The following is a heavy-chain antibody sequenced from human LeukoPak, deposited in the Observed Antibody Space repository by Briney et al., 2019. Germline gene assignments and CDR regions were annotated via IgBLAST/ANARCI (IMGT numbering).Heavy chain of an antibody. J-gene: IGHJ6*02. CDR3: ATDQGYYYGMDV. Sequence: ASVKVSCTVSGYSLTELSMHWVRQAPGKGLEWMGGFDPEDGETIYAQKFQGRVTMTEDTSTDTAYMELSSLRSEDTAVYYCATDQGYYYGMDVWGQGTTVTVSS. V-gene: IGHV1-24*01. CDR1: GYSLTELS. CDR2: FDPEDGET.